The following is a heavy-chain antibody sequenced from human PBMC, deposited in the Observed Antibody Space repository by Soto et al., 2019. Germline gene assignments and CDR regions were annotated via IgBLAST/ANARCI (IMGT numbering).Heavy chain of an antibody. CDR1: GYSFTSYW. CDR2: IYPGDSDT. CDR3: ATPTPLRGAMITNINFDF. Sequence: GESLKISCKGSGYSFTSYWIGWVRQMPGKGLEWMGIIYPGDSDTRYSPSFQGQVTISADKSISTAYLQWSSLKASDTAVYYCATPTPLRGAMITNINFDFWGQGTPVTVSS. V-gene: IGHV5-51*01. D-gene: IGHD3-10*01. J-gene: IGHJ4*02.